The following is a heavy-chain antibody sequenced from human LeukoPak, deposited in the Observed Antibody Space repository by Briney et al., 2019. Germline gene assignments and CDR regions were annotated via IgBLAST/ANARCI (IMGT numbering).Heavy chain of an antibody. CDR3: ARDPKLLGATDY. CDR2: INPNSGGT. CDR1: GYTFTGYY. J-gene: IGHJ4*02. V-gene: IGHV1-2*02. D-gene: IGHD1-26*01. Sequence: ASVKVSCKASGYTFTGYYMHWVRQAPGQGLEWMGWINPNSGGTNYAQKFQGRVTMTRDTSISTAYMELSRLRSDDTAAYYCARDPKLLGATDYWGQGTLVTVSS.